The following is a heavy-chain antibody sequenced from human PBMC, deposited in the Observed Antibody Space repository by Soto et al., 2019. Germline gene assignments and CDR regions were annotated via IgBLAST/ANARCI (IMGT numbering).Heavy chain of an antibody. CDR3: ARDRSMIVVVPSY. CDR1: GFTFSSYA. J-gene: IGHJ4*02. Sequence: PGGSLRLSCAASGFTFSSYAMHWVRQAPGKGLEWVSFISYDGSNKYYADSVKGRFTISRDNSKNTLYLQMNSLRAEDTAVYYCARDRSMIVVVPSYWGQGTLVTVSS. V-gene: IGHV3-30-3*01. CDR2: ISYDGSNK. D-gene: IGHD3-22*01.